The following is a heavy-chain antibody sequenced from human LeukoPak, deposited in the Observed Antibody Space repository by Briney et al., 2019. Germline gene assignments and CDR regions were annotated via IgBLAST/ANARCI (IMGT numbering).Heavy chain of an antibody. CDR1: GFTFSSYS. CDR2: ISSSSSTI. D-gene: IGHD5-18*01. Sequence: GGSLRLSCAASGFTFSSYSMNWVRQAPGKGLEWVSYISSSSSTIYYADSVKGRFTISRDNAKNSLYLQMNSLRAEDTAVYYCARDRTTWIQLWLVDYWGQGTLVTVSS. J-gene: IGHJ4*02. CDR3: ARDRTTWIQLWLVDY. V-gene: IGHV3-48*04.